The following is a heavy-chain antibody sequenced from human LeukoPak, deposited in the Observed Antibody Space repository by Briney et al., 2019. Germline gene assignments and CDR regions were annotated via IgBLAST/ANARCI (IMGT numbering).Heavy chain of an antibody. CDR2: INWNGGST. CDR1: GFTFDVYG. V-gene: IGHV3-20*04. J-gene: IGHJ4*02. Sequence: SGGSLRLSCAASGFTFDVYGMSWVRPAPGKGLEWVSDINWNGGSTGYADSVKGRFTISRDNAKNSLYLQMYSLRAEDTALYYCARAVAARPNYFDYWGQGTLVTVSS. D-gene: IGHD6-6*01. CDR3: ARAVAARPNYFDY.